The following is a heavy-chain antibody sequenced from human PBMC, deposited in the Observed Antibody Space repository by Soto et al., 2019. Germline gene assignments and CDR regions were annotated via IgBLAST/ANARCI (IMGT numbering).Heavy chain of an antibody. CDR3: AKDEYCTNGVCSPYNWFDP. Sequence: GGSLRLSCAASGFTFSSYAMSWVRQAPGKGLEWVSAISGSGGSTYYADSVKGRFTISRDNSKNTLYLQMNSLRAEDTAVYYCAKDEYCTNGVCSPYNWFDPWGQGTLVTVSS. J-gene: IGHJ5*02. CDR1: GFTFSSYA. D-gene: IGHD2-8*01. CDR2: ISGSGGST. V-gene: IGHV3-23*01.